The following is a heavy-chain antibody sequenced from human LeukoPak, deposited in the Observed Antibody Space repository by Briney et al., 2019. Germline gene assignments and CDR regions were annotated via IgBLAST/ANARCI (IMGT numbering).Heavy chain of an antibody. V-gene: IGHV3-23*01. CDR3: TTKPYSTAWFFDH. D-gene: IGHD6-19*01. CDR1: GFTFSSYA. CDR2: ISGSGGST. J-gene: IGHJ4*02. Sequence: GGSLRLSCAASGFTFSSYAMSWVRQAPGKGLEWVSSISGSGGSTYYADSVKGRFTISRDSAENSLYLQMNSLRAEDTAVYYCTTKPYSTAWFFDHWGQGTLVTVSS.